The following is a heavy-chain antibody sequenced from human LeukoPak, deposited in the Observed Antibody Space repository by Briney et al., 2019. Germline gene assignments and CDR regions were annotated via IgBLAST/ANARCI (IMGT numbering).Heavy chain of an antibody. CDR2: MNPNSGNT. D-gene: IGHD3-10*01. CDR3: ARADLWFGELHTPHYYSYSGMDV. Sequence: GASVKVSCKASGYTFTSYDINWVRQATGQGLEWMGWMNPNSGNTGYAQKFQGRVTMTRNTSITTAYMELRSLRSEDTAVYYCARADLWFGELHTPHYYSYSGMDVWGQGTTVTVSS. CDR1: GYTFTSYD. V-gene: IGHV1-8*01. J-gene: IGHJ6*02.